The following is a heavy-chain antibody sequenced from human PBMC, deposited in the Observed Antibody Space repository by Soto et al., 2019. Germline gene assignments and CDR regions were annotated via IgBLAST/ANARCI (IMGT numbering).Heavy chain of an antibody. V-gene: IGHV1-69*13. CDR2: IIPIFGTA. J-gene: IGHJ4*02. D-gene: IGHD3-22*01. Sequence: SVKVSCKASGGTFSSYAISWVRQAPGQGLEWMGGIIPIFGTANYAQKFQGRVTITADESTSTAYMELSSLRSEDTAVYYCARDENPYYYDSSGYYYWTYWGQGTLVTVSS. CDR1: GGTFSSYA. CDR3: ARDENPYYYDSSGYYYWTY.